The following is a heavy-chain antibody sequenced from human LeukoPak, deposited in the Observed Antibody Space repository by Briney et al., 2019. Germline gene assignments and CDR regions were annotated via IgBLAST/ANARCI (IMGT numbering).Heavy chain of an antibody. CDR1: GYSISNNFY. CDR2: INHSWST. V-gene: IGHV4-38-2*02. Sequence: SETLSLTCTVSGYSISNNFYWAWIRQSPGKGLEWIVSINHSWSTYYNPSLKSRVTISVDTSKNQFSLKLTSVTAADTAVYYCARRPTMVRGVIGSFFSYWGQGTLVTVSS. CDR3: ARRPTMVRGVIGSFFSY. J-gene: IGHJ4*02. D-gene: IGHD3-10*01.